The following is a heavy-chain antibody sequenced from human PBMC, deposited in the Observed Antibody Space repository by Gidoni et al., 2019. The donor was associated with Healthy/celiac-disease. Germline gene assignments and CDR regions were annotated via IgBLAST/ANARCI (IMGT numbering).Heavy chain of an antibody. CDR2: ISWNSGSI. Sequence: EVQLVESGGGLVQPGRSLRLSCAASGFAFDDYAMPWVRQAPGKGLECVSGISWNSGSIGYADSVKGRFTISRDNAKNSLYLQMNSLRAEDTALYYCAKEGTGPAATYNWFDPWCQGTLVTVSS. D-gene: IGHD2-2*01. V-gene: IGHV3-9*01. J-gene: IGHJ5*02. CDR1: GFAFDDYA. CDR3: AKEGTGPAATYNWFDP.